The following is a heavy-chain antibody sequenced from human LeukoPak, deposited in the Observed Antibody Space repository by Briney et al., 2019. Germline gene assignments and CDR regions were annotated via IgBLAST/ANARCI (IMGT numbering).Heavy chain of an antibody. J-gene: IGHJ4*02. V-gene: IGHV3-21*01. CDR1: GFTFSSYS. CDR2: ISSSSSYI. Sequence: GGSLRLSCAASGFTFSSYSMNWVRQAPGKGLEWVSSISSSSSYIYYADSVKGRFTISRDNAKNSLCLQMNSLRAEDTAVYYCARVRARGYGDYALDYWGQGTLVTVSS. CDR3: ARVRARGYGDYALDY. D-gene: IGHD4-17*01.